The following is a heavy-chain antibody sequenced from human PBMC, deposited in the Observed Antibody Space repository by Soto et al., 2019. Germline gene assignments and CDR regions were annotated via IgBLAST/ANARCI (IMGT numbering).Heavy chain of an antibody. D-gene: IGHD6-19*01. V-gene: IGHV1-69*02. Sequence: QVQLVQSGAEVKKPGSSVKVSCKASGGTFSSYTISWVRQAPGQGLEWMGRIIPILGIANYAQKFKGRVTIPADKSKSTAYMDLSSLKSEDTAVYYCARARSSGWHSRYYYGMDVWGQGTTVTVSS. CDR3: ARARSSGWHSRYYYGMDV. CDR1: GGTFSSYT. J-gene: IGHJ6*02. CDR2: IIPILGIA.